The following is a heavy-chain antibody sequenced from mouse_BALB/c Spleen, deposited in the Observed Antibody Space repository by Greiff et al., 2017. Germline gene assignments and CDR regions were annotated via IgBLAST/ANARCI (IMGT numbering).Heavy chain of an antibody. Sequence: EVKLLESGGGLVQPEGSLKLSCAASGFTFNTYAMHWVRQAPGKGLEWVARISSESNNYATSYADSGKDRITITRDDSQSMLYLHMHNLRTEDTDMSYCVKAGGDWGKFAYWGQGTLVTVSA. CDR1: GFTFNTYA. CDR2: ISSESNNYAT. CDR3: VKAGGDWGKFAY. J-gene: IGHJ3*01. V-gene: IGHV10-1*02. D-gene: IGHD2-1*01.